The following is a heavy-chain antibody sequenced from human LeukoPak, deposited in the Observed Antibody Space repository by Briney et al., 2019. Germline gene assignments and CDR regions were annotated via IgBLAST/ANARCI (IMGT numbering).Heavy chain of an antibody. CDR1: GFTVSSNY. V-gene: IGHV3-53*01. CDR3: ARDPYYYYYGMDV. J-gene: IGHJ6*02. Sequence: GGSLRLSCAASGFTVSSNYMTWVRQAPGKGLEWVSVIYSGGSTYYADSVKGRFTISRDNSKNTLYLQMNSLRAEDTAVYYCARDPYYYYYGMDVWGQGTTVTVSS. CDR2: IYSGGST.